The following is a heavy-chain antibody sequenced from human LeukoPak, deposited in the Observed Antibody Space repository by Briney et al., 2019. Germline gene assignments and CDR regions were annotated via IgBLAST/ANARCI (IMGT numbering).Heavy chain of an antibody. D-gene: IGHD3-10*01. Sequence: GGSLRLSCAASGFTFSSYGMSWVRQAPGKGLEWVSAISGSGGSTYYADSVKGRFTISRDNSKNTLYLQMNSLRAEDTAVYYCANRVKDYMDVWGKGTTVTISS. CDR1: GFTFSSYG. CDR3: ANRVKDYMDV. V-gene: IGHV3-23*01. CDR2: ISGSGGST. J-gene: IGHJ6*03.